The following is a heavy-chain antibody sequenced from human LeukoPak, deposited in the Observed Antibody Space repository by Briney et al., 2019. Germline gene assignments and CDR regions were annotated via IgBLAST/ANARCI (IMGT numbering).Heavy chain of an antibody. CDR1: GGSVSSRGYY. CDR2: IYYSGTT. J-gene: IGHJ4*02. D-gene: IGHD3-22*01. V-gene: IGHV4-31*02. Sequence: PSETLSLTCTVSGGSVSSRGYYWSWIRQHPGKGLEWIGYIYYSGTTYYNLSLRSRLTISVDTSKNQFSLKLSSVTAADTAVYYCARRYDTSGSPLDSWGQGTLVTVSS. CDR3: ARRYDTSGSPLDS.